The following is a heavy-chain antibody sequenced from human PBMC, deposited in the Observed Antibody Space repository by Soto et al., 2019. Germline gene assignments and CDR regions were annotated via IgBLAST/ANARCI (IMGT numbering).Heavy chain of an antibody. V-gene: IGHV3-9*01. CDR2: ISWISGSI. CDR1: GFTFDDYA. Sequence: EVQLVESGGGLVQPGRSLRLSCAASGFTFDDYAMHWVRQAPGKGLEWVSGISWISGSIGYADSVKGRFTISRDNAKNSLYLQMNSLRAEDTALYYCAKDISGSYGDYFDYWGQGTLVTVSS. CDR3: AKDISGSYGDYFDY. D-gene: IGHD1-26*01. J-gene: IGHJ4*02.